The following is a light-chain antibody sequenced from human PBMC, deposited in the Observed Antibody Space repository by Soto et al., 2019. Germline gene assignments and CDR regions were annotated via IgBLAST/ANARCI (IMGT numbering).Light chain of an antibody. CDR1: KKDIGVYDF. J-gene: IGLJ1*01. CDR2: EVV. CDR3: KSYAGSNTYV. V-gene: IGLV2-8*01. Sequence: QSVLTQPPSASGSAGQSVTISCTGPKKDIGVYDFASWYQHHPGKAPRLIIYEVVQRPSGGPDRFSGSKSGNPASLTVSGLQAADEADYYCKSYAGSNTYVFGSGTKGTVL.